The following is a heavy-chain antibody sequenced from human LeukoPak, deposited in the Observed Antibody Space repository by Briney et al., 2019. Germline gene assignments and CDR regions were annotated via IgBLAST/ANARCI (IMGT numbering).Heavy chain of an antibody. CDR1: GFTFSSYA. CDR2: ISYDGSNK. J-gene: IGHJ5*02. Sequence: PGGSLRLSCAASGFTFSSYAMHWVRQAPGKGLEWVAVISYDGSNKFYADSVKGRFTLSRDNSKNTLYLQMNSLRIEDTAVYYCASRYESHHWGQGTLVTVSS. CDR3: ASRYESHH. V-gene: IGHV3-30-3*01. D-gene: IGHD3-3*01.